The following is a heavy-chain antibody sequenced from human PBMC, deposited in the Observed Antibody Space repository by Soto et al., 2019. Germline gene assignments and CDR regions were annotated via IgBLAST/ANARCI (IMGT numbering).Heavy chain of an antibody. D-gene: IGHD3-10*01. CDR1: GGSFSGYY. Sequence: SEALSLTCAVYGGSFSGYYWSWIRQPPGKGLEWIGEINHSGSTNYNPSLKSRVTISVDTSKNQFSLKLSSVTAADTAVYYCASLSGWRKYYYYYGMDVWGQGTTVTV. J-gene: IGHJ6*02. V-gene: IGHV4-34*01. CDR2: INHSGST. CDR3: ASLSGWRKYYYYYGMDV.